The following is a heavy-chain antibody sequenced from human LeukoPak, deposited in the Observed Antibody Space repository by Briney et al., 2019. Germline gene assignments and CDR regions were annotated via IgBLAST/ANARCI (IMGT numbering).Heavy chain of an antibody. Sequence: SETLSFTCTVSGGSINSGVYYWSWIRQHPGKGLEWIGYIYYSRSTYYNPSLKSRVSISVDTSKNQFSLRLSSVTAADTAVYYCARDNGLGRGGVDPWGQGTLVTVSS. V-gene: IGHV4-31*03. CDR3: ARDNGLGRGGVDP. CDR2: IYYSRST. D-gene: IGHD1-26*01. J-gene: IGHJ5*02. CDR1: GGSINSGVYY.